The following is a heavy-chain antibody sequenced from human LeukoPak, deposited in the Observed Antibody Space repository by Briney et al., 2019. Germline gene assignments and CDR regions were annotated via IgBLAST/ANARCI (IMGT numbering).Heavy chain of an antibody. CDR1: GFTFSSYA. CDR3: AKPRYCSGGSCYFDY. J-gene: IGHJ4*02. Sequence: GGSLRLSCAASGFTFSSYAMSWVRQAPGKGLEWVSAISGSGGSTYYADSVKGRFTISRDNSKNMLYLQMNSLRAEDTAVYYCAKPRYCSGGSCYFDYWGQGTLVTVSS. V-gene: IGHV3-23*01. CDR2: ISGSGGST. D-gene: IGHD2-15*01.